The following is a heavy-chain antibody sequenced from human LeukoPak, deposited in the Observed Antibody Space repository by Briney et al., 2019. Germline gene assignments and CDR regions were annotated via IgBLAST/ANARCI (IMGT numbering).Heavy chain of an antibody. CDR1: GFTFSSYA. V-gene: IGHV3-23*01. D-gene: IGHD6-13*01. J-gene: IGHJ4*02. CDR2: ISGSGGST. Sequence: GGSLRLSRGVSGFTFSSYAMSWVRQAPGKGLEWVSTISGSGGSTYYADSVKGRFTISRGNPKNTLSLQMSSLRAEDTAVYYCAKAGYSSSWSFFNSWGQGTLVTVSS. CDR3: AKAGYSSSWSFFNS.